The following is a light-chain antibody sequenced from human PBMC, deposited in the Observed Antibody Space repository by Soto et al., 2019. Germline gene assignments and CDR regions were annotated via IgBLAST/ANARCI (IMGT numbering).Light chain of an antibody. CDR2: GVS. Sequence: DIQMTQSPSSLSASVGDRVTITCRASQSVRTYLNWYQQKPGKAPNLLIYGVSTLHSGVPSRFSGTGSGTYFTLTISSLQPEDFASYYCQQSYSTPWTFVPGTKVDI. CDR1: QSVRTY. CDR3: QQSYSTPWT. J-gene: IGKJ1*01. V-gene: IGKV1-39*01.